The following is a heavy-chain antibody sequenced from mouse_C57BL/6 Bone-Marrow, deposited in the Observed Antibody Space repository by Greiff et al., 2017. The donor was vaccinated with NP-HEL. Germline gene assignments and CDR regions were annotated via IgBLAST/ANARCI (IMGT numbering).Heavy chain of an antibody. CDR1: GYTFTSYW. J-gene: IGHJ1*03. Sequence: QVQLQQPGAELVRPGTSVKLSCKASGYTFTSYWMHWVKQRPGQGLEWIGVIDPSDSYTNYNQKFKGKATLTVDTSSSTAYIQLSSLTSEDSAVYYCALLHYYGSSYWYFDVWGTGTTVTVSS. D-gene: IGHD1-1*01. CDR2: IDPSDSYT. V-gene: IGHV1-59*01. CDR3: ALLHYYGSSYWYFDV.